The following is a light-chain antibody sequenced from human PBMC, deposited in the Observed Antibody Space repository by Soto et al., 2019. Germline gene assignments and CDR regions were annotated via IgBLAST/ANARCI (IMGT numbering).Light chain of an antibody. Sequence: QSALTQPPSASGSPGQSVAISCTGTSSDVGGYNYVSWYQQHPGKAPKLMIYEVNKRPSGVPDRFSGSRSGTSASLAIVGLRSEDEAVYYCAAWDASLSACVFGNGTKLTVL. J-gene: IGLJ1*01. CDR2: EVN. CDR3: AAWDASLSACV. V-gene: IGLV2-8*01. CDR1: SSDVGGYNY.